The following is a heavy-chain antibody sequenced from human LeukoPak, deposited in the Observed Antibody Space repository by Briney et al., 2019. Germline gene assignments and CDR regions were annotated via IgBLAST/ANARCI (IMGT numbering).Heavy chain of an antibody. CDR3: AIDFWSGHDY. Sequence: GRSLRLSCAASGFTFSSYGMHWVRQAPGKGLEWVAFIQYDGSNKQYADSGKGRFTISRDNSKNTLYLEMNSLRVEDTAVFYCAIDFWSGHDYWGQGTLVTVSS. J-gene: IGHJ4*02. CDR1: GFTFSSYG. V-gene: IGHV3-30*02. CDR2: IQYDGSNK. D-gene: IGHD3-3*01.